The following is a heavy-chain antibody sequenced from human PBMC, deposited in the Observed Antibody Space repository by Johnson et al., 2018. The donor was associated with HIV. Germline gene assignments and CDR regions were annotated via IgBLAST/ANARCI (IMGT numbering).Heavy chain of an antibody. J-gene: IGHJ3*02. Sequence: EVQLVESGGGLIQPGGSLGLSCAASGFNVSTNNMNWVRQAPGKGLEWVSVTYSGGSTYYADSVKGRFNISRDISKNTLYLEMYSLRTEDTAVYYCARDSRYNNYGGGSVGAFDIWGQGTTVTVSS. D-gene: IGHD4-11*01. CDR3: ARDSRYNNYGGGSVGAFDI. V-gene: IGHV3-66*03. CDR2: TYSGGST. CDR1: GFNVSTNN.